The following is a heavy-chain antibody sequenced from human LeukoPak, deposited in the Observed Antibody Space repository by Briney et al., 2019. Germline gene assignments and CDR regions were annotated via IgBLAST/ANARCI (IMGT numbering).Heavy chain of an antibody. D-gene: IGHD6-19*01. CDR3: TRDPPIFGSGWYEDY. J-gene: IGHJ4*02. Sequence: GGSLRLSCAPAGFTFSSYSMNWVRQAPGTVLDLVSSISSSSSYIYYADSVKGRFTISRDNAKNSLYLQMNSLRAEDTAVYYCTRDPPIFGSGWYEDYWGQGTLVTVSS. CDR2: ISSSSSYI. V-gene: IGHV3-21*01. CDR1: GFTFSSYS.